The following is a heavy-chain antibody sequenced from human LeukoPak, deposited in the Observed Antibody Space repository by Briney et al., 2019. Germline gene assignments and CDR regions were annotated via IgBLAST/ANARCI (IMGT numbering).Heavy chain of an antibody. J-gene: IGHJ4*02. CDR1: GFTVSSNY. Sequence: PGGSLRLSCAASGFTVSSNYMSWVPQAPGKGLEWVSVIYSGGGTYYADSVKGRFTISRDNSKNKLYLQMNSLRAEDTAVYYCARVQWLSFDYWGQGTLVTVSS. V-gene: IGHV3-53*01. CDR2: IYSGGGT. CDR3: ARVQWLSFDY. D-gene: IGHD3-22*01.